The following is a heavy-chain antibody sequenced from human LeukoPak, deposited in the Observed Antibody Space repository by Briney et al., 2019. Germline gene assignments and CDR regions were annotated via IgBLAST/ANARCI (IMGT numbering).Heavy chain of an antibody. V-gene: IGHV4-34*01. CDR3: ARGRQDVNMILVVMAGVSYYLDV. Sequence: SETLSLTCAVYGGSFSDYYWTWIRQTPGKGLEWIGEMSPSGSSNYNPSLKSRVTISVDTSKDQFSLKLRSVTAADTAVYYCARGRQDVNMILVVMAGVSYYLDVWSKGTTVTVS. D-gene: IGHD3-22*01. CDR2: MSPSGSS. J-gene: IGHJ6*03. CDR1: GGSFSDYY.